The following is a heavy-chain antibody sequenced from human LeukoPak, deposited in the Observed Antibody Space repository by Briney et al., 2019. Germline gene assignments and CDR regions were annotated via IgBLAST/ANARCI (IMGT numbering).Heavy chain of an antibody. D-gene: IGHD3-9*01. J-gene: IGHJ6*03. Sequence: GGSLRLSCAASGFTFSSYWMSWVRQAPGKGLEWVANIKQDGSEKYYVDSVKGRFTISRDNAKNSLYLQMNSLRAEDTAVYYCARGVLDYDILTGYWAPFYYYYMDVWGKGTTVTISS. CDR2: IKQDGSEK. CDR1: GFTFSSYW. V-gene: IGHV3-7*01. CDR3: ARGVLDYDILTGYWAPFYYYYMDV.